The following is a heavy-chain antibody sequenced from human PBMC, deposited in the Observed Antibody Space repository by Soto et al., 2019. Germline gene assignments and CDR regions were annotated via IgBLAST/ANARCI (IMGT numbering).Heavy chain of an antibody. V-gene: IGHV3-7*01. CDR2: IKDDGSEI. CDR1: GFNVMSYW. Sequence: GGALRLSCAVSGFNVMSYWMSWVRQAPGKGLEWVASIKDDGSEIYYLQSVRGRFSISRDSAGNALHLTMNYLSAEDTGVYFCARDIGFDYVNWGQGTLVTVSS. CDR3: ARDIGFDYVN. J-gene: IGHJ4*02. D-gene: IGHD3-16*01.